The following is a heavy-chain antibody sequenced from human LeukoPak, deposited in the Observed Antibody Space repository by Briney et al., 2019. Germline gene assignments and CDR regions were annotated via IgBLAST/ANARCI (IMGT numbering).Heavy chain of an antibody. CDR3: AVPSVEGMDV. Sequence: SETLSLTCAVYGGAFSGYYWSWIRQPPGKGLEWIGEINHSGSTNYSPSLKCRVTISVDTSKNQFSLKLSSVTAADTAVYYCAVPSVEGMDVWGQGTTVTVSS. J-gene: IGHJ6*02. CDR1: GGAFSGYY. CDR2: INHSGST. V-gene: IGHV4-34*01.